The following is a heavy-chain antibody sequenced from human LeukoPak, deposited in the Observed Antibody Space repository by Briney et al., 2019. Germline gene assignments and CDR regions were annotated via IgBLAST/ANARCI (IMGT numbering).Heavy chain of an antibody. D-gene: IGHD6-19*01. J-gene: IGHJ4*02. Sequence: SETLSLTCTVSGGSVSSGSYYWSWIRQPPGKGLEWIGYIYYSGSTNYNPSLKSRVTISVDTSKNQFSLKLSSVTAADTAVYYCARAAVAGYFDYWGQGTLVTVSS. V-gene: IGHV4-61*01. CDR2: IYYSGST. CDR1: GGSVSSGSYY. CDR3: ARAAVAGYFDY.